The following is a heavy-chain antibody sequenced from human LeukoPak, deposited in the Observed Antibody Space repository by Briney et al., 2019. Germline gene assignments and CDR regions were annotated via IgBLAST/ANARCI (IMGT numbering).Heavy chain of an antibody. CDR1: GYSFSTYW. CDR3: ARPLASGSSDALDI. V-gene: IGHV5-51*01. D-gene: IGHD3-10*01. J-gene: IGHJ3*02. CDR2: IYPGDSDT. Sequence: GESLKISCKGSGYSFSTYWIAWVRQMPGKGLEWMGIIYPGDSDTRYSPSFQGQVTISADKSISTAYLQWSSLKASDTAMYYCARPLASGSSDALDIWGQGAMVTVSS.